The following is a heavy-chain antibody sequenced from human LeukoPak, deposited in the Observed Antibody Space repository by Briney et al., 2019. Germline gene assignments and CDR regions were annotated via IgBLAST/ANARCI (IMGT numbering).Heavy chain of an antibody. Sequence: ASVKVSCKASGYTFTSYYMHWVRQAPGQGLEWMGWINPNSGGTNYAQKFQGRVTMTRDTSISTAYMELSRLRSDDTAVYYCARDPGYSSSWARNWFDPWGQGTLVTVSS. D-gene: IGHD6-6*01. V-gene: IGHV1-2*02. CDR1: GYTFTSYY. CDR3: ARDPGYSSSWARNWFDP. J-gene: IGHJ5*02. CDR2: INPNSGGT.